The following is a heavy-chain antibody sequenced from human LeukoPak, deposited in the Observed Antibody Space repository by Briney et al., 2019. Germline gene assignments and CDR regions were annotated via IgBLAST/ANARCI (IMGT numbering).Heavy chain of an antibody. V-gene: IGHV3-23*01. CDR1: GFTFSSYA. D-gene: IGHD3-16*02. Sequence: GGSLRLSCAASGFTFSSYAMSWGRQAPGEGLEGGAAISGSGGRTYYADSVKGRFTISRDNSKNTLYLQMNSLRAEDTAVYYCAKEYDYVWGSYPCPAFDIWGQGTMVTVSS. CDR2: ISGSGGRT. CDR3: AKEYDYVWGSYPCPAFDI. J-gene: IGHJ3*02.